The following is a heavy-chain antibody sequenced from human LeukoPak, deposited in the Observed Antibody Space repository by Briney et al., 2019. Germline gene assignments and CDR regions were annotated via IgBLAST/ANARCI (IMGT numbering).Heavy chain of an antibody. CDR3: ARDRWFGEFRNNWFDP. CDR1: GGSISSYY. D-gene: IGHD3-10*01. V-gene: IGHV4-4*07. CDR2: IYTSGST. J-gene: IGHJ5*02. Sequence: PSETLSLTCTVSGGSISSYYWSWIRQPAGKGLEWIGRIYTSGSTNYNPSLKSRVTMSVDTSKNQFSLKLSSVTAADTAVYYCARDRWFGEFRNNWFDPWGQGTLVTVSS.